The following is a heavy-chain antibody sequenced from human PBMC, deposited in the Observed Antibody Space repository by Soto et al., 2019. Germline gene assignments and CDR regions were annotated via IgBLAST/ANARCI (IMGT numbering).Heavy chain of an antibody. CDR1: GGSISSGGYY. Sequence: QVQLQESGPGLVKPSQTLSFTCTVSGGSISSGGYYWSWIRQHPGKGLEWIGYIYYSGSTYYNPSLKSRVTISVDTSKNQFSLEVTSVTAADTAVYYCARVVTATHNDYWGRGTLVTVSS. CDR3: ARVVTATHNDY. V-gene: IGHV4-31*03. CDR2: IYYSGST. J-gene: IGHJ4*02. D-gene: IGHD2-15*01.